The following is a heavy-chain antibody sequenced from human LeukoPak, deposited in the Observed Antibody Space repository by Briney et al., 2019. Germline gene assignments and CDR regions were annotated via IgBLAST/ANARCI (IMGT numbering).Heavy chain of an antibody. CDR2: ISWSSGSI. CDR3: AKDSYYDILTGYSGGMDV. V-gene: IGHV3-9*01. J-gene: IGHJ6*02. Sequence: GGSLRLSCAASGFTFDDYAMHWVRQAPGKGLEWVSGISWSSGSIGYADSVKGRFTISRDNAKNSLYLQMNSLRAEDTALYYCAKDSYYDILTGYSGGMDVWGQGTTVTVSS. CDR1: GFTFDDYA. D-gene: IGHD3-9*01.